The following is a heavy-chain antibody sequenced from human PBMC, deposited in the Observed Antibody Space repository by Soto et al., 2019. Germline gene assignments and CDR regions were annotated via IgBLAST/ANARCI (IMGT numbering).Heavy chain of an antibody. CDR3: ARDSENDYGDPYYYGMDV. CDR2: IYTSGST. J-gene: IGHJ6*02. CDR1: GGSISSYY. D-gene: IGHD4-17*01. V-gene: IGHV4-4*07. Sequence: SENLSLTCTVSGGSISSYYWSWIRQPAGKGLEWIGRIYTSGSTNYNPSLKSRVTMSVDTSKNQFSLKLSSVTAADTAVYYCARDSENDYGDPYYYGMDVWGQGTTVTVSS.